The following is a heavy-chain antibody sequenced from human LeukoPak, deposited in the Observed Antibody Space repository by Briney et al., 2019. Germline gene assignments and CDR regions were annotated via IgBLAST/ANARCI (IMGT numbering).Heavy chain of an antibody. J-gene: IGHJ4*02. CDR2: ISYGDGRAK. V-gene: IGHV3-30*03. CDR1: GCTFITSG. D-gene: IGHD3-10*01. CDR3: ARKAVTGSGPAYVDY. Sequence: PGGSLRLSCAASGCTFITSGIHWVRQAPGKGLEWVAVISYGDGRAKFYADSVKGRFTISRDNSKNTLYLQMNSLSAEDTAVYYCARKAVTGSGPAYVDYWGQGTLVTVSS.